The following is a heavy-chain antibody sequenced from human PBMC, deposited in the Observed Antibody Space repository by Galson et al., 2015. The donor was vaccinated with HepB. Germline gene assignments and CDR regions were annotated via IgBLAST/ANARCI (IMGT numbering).Heavy chain of an antibody. CDR2: IYPGDSDA. Sequence: QSGAEVKKPGESLKISCKGSGYSFTNYWIGWVRQMPGKGLEWMGIIYPGDSDATYSPSFQGQVTISADKSISTAYLQWSSLKASHTAMYYCARPSSGYYSDLAYWGQGTLVTVSS. V-gene: IGHV5-51*03. CDR1: GYSFTNYW. D-gene: IGHD3-22*01. J-gene: IGHJ4*02. CDR3: ARPSSGYYSDLAY.